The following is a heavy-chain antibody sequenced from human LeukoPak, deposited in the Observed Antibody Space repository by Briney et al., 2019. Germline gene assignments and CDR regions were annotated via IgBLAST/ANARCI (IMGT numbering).Heavy chain of an antibody. CDR3: ARPRSPYYYYGMDV. Sequence: PSETLSLTCAVYGGSFSGYYWSWIRQPPGKGLEWIGEINHSGSTNYNPSLKNRVTISVDTSKNQFSLKLSSVTAADTAVYYCARPRSPYYYYGMDVWGQGTTVTVSS. J-gene: IGHJ6*02. CDR2: INHSGST. CDR1: GGSFSGYY. V-gene: IGHV4-34*01.